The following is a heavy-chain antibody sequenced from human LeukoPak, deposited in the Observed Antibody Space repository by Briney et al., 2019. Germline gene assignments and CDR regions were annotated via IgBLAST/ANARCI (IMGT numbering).Heavy chain of an antibody. V-gene: IGHV3-21*01. Sequence: GGSLRLSCAASRFTVSNNYMSWVRQAPGKGLEWVSSISSSSSYIYYADSVKGRFTIFRDNAKNSLYLQMNSLRAEDTAVYYCARVNGYHFDYWGQGTLVTVYS. CDR3: ARVNGYHFDY. J-gene: IGHJ4*02. D-gene: IGHD5-24*01. CDR1: RFTVSNNY. CDR2: ISSSSSYI.